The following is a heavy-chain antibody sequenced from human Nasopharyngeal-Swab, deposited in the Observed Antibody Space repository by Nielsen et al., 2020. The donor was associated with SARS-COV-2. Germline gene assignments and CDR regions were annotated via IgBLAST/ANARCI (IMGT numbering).Heavy chain of an antibody. V-gene: IGHV3-30*04. J-gene: IGHJ4*02. CDR1: GFTFSSYA. D-gene: IGHD5-18*01. Sequence: GESLKISCAASGFTFSSYAMHWVRQAPGKGLEWVAVISYDGSNKYYADSVKGRFTISRDNSKNTLYLQMNSLRAEDTAAYYCARDQLGDTAMVTLDYWGQGTLVTVSS. CDR2: ISYDGSNK. CDR3: ARDQLGDTAMVTLDY.